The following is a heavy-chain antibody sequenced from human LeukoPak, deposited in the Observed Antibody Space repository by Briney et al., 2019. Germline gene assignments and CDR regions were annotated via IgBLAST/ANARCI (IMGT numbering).Heavy chain of an antibody. CDR2: IVVGSGNT. V-gene: IGHV1-58*02. CDR1: GFTFTSSA. Sequence: GTSVKVSCKASGFTFTSSAMQWVRQARGQRLEWMGLIVVGSGNTNYAQKFQERVTITRDMSTSTAYMELSSLRAEDTAVYYCAAELLWFGEYNRYYYMDVWGKGTTVTVSS. CDR3: AAELLWFGEYNRYYYMDV. J-gene: IGHJ6*03. D-gene: IGHD3-10*01.